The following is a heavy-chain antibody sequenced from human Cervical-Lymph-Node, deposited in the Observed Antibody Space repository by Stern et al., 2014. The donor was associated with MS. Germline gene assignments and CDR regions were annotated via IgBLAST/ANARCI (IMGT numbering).Heavy chain of an antibody. V-gene: IGHV1-18*01. CDR2: ITVYNGNT. CDR3: GRGWGNTRH. Sequence: QLVQSGAEVKKPGASVNVSCKASGYTFSSFAITWVRQAPGQGLEWMGTITVYNGNTNYAQRVQDRVTMTPHTSTNTAYMEVRTLQSADTAVYYWGRGWGNTRHWGQGTLVTVSS. D-gene: IGHD3-16*01. J-gene: IGHJ4*02. CDR1: GYTFSSFA.